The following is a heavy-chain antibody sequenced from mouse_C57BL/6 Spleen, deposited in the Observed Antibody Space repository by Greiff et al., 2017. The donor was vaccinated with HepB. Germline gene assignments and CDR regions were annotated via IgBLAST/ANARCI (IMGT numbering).Heavy chain of an antibody. Sequence: VQLQQPGAELVKPGASVKMSCKASGYTFTSYWITWVKQRPGQGLEWIGDIYPGSGSTNYNEKFKSKATLTVDTSSSTAYMQLSSLTSEDSAVYYCATYYGSSFRFLDYWGQGTTLTVSS. D-gene: IGHD1-1*01. CDR1: GYTFTSYW. V-gene: IGHV1-55*01. CDR3: ATYYGSSFRFLDY. J-gene: IGHJ2*01. CDR2: IYPGSGST.